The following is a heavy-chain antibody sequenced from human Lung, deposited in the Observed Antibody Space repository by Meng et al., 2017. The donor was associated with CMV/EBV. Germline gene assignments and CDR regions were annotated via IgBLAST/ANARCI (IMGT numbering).Heavy chain of an antibody. CDR2: ISSTGSTI. V-gene: IGHV3-11*04. J-gene: IGHJ4*02. CDR1: GFKFRDYH. CDR3: ARASDYGTRPLDH. D-gene: IGHD4/OR15-4a*01. Sequence: GESLKISCAASGFKFRDYHMSWIRQAPGKGLEWVSYISSTGSTIYYADSVKGRFTISRDNAKHSLYLQMHSLRAEDTAVYYCARASDYGTRPLDHWGQGTLVTVSS.